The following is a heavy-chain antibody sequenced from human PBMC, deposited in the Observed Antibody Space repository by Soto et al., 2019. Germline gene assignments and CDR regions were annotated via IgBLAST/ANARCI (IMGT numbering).Heavy chain of an antibody. Sequence: GGSLRLSCAASGFTFSSNWMHWVRQVPGKGLVWVSRINTDGSATNYADSVKGRFTTSRDNAKNMLYLQMNSLRVEDTAVYYCARVRYCSSTSCYVFDYWGQGTLVTVSS. CDR2: INTDGSAT. D-gene: IGHD2-2*01. CDR3: ARVRYCSSTSCYVFDY. J-gene: IGHJ4*02. CDR1: GFTFSSNW. V-gene: IGHV3-74*01.